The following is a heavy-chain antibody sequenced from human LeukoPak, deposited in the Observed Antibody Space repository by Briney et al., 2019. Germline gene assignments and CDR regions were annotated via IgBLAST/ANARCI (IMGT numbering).Heavy chain of an antibody. V-gene: IGHV4-59*01. CDR1: GVSISSYY. Sequence: SETLSLTCTVSGVSISSYYWSWIRQPPGKGLEWIGYIYYSGSTNYNPSLKSRVTISVDTSKNQFSLKLSSVTAAVTAVYYCARENYDFWSGPTGSYYGMDVWGQGTTVTVSS. J-gene: IGHJ6*02. CDR2: IYYSGST. CDR3: ARENYDFWSGPTGSYYGMDV. D-gene: IGHD3-3*01.